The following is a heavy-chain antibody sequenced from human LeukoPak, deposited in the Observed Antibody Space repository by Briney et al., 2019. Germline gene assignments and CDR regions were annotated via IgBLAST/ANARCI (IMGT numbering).Heavy chain of an antibody. CDR1: GGTFSSYA. Sequence: SVKVSCKASGGTFSSYAISWVRQAPGQGLEWMGGIIPIFGTANYAQKFQGRVTITADESTSTAYMELSSLRSEDTAVYYCALPNGAARPKPQLKFDYWGQGTLATVSS. CDR3: ALPNGAARPKPQLKFDY. D-gene: IGHD6-6*01. J-gene: IGHJ4*02. CDR2: IIPIFGTA. V-gene: IGHV1-69*13.